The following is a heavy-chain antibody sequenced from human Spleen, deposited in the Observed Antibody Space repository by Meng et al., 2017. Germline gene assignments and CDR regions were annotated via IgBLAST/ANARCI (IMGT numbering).Heavy chain of an antibody. V-gene: IGHV4-34*01. Sequence: QVQRQQWGAGLLKPSETLSLTCAVYGESLSGYYWSWIRQPPGKGLEWIGEINHGGSTNYNPSLKSRVTISVDTSKNHFSLNLTSVTAADTAVYYCTRGKKYYYDSTGYFAYWGQGTLVTVSS. CDR2: INHGGST. D-gene: IGHD3-22*01. CDR3: TRGKKYYYDSTGYFAY. J-gene: IGHJ4*02. CDR1: GESLSGYY.